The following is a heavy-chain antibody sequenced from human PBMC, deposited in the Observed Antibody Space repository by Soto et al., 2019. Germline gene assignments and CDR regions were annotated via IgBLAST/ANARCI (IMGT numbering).Heavy chain of an antibody. V-gene: IGHV1-46*01. Sequence: ASVKVSCKAIGYSFTSHDMHWVRQAPGRGLEWMGTIYPGGVNIGYAQKFKGRVTMTKDTFTSTVYMELNSLTSEDTAVYYCAREGVAPYYYYGMDVWGQGTPVTVSS. CDR3: AREGVAPYYYYGMDV. J-gene: IGHJ6*02. CDR2: IYPGGVNI. CDR1: GYSFTSHD. D-gene: IGHD5-12*01.